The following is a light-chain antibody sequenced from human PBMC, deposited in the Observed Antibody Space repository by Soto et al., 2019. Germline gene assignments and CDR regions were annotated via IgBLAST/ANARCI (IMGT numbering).Light chain of an antibody. CDR3: QQYDYLKT. V-gene: IGKV1-33*01. Sequence: DIQMTQSPSSLSASVGDRVTITCQASQGISNYLNWYQQKPGKAPKLLIYDASNLETGVLSRFSGSGSGTDFTFTISSLQPEDIATYYCQQYDYLKTFGGGTKVDIK. CDR1: QGISNY. J-gene: IGKJ4*01. CDR2: DAS.